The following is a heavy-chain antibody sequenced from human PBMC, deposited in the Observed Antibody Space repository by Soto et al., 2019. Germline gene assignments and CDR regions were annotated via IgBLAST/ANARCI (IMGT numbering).Heavy chain of an antibody. CDR1: VYTFTSYG. CDR3: ARVDTAMIGFGAFDI. J-gene: IGHJ3*02. CDR2: ISAYNGNT. Sequence: GXSVKVSCKASVYTFTSYGISWVRQAPGQGLEWMGWISAYNGNTNYAQKLQGRVTMTTDTSTSTAYMELRSLRSDDTAVYYCARVDTAMIGFGAFDIWGQGTMVTVSS. V-gene: IGHV1-18*01. D-gene: IGHD5-18*01.